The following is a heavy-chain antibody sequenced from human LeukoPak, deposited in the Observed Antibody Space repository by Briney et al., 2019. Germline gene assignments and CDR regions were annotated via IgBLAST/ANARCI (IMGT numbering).Heavy chain of an antibody. D-gene: IGHD2-2*01. CDR1: GGSISSYY. Sequence: PSETLSLTCTVSGGSISSYYWSWIRQPPGKGLEWIGYIYYSGSTNYNPSLESRVTISVDTSKNQFSLKLSSVTAADTAVYYCARDAQYGIPADPYWYFDLWGRGTLVTVSS. V-gene: IGHV4-59*01. J-gene: IGHJ2*01. CDR2: IYYSGST. CDR3: ARDAQYGIPADPYWYFDL.